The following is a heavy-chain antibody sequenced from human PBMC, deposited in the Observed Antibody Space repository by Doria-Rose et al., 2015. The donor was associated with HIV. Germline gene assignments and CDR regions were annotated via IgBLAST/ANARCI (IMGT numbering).Heavy chain of an antibody. CDR1: GVSLSSPGMG. Sequence: SGPVLVKPIETLTLTCTVSGVSLSSPGMGVSWIRQPPGKALEWLANIFSDDERSYKTSLKSRLTISRGTSKRQVVLTRTDMDPVDTATYYCARIKSSRWYHKYYFGFWGQGTLVIVSA. CDR3: ARIKSSRWYHKYYFGF. V-gene: IGHV2-26*01. CDR2: IFSDDER. J-gene: IGHJ4*02. D-gene: IGHD6-13*01.